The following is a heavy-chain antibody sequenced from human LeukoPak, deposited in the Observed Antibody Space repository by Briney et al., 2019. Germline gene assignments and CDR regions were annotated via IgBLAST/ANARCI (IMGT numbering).Heavy chain of an antibody. CDR3: AREPSSSSFYYYGMDV. J-gene: IGHJ6*02. V-gene: IGHV1-69*13. Sequence: SVKVSCTASGGTFSSYAISWVRQAPGQGLEWMGGIIPIFGTANYAQKFQGRVTITADESTSTAYMELSSLRSEDTAVYYCAREPSSSSFYYYGMDVWGQGTTVTVSS. D-gene: IGHD6-6*01. CDR2: IIPIFGTA. CDR1: GGTFSSYA.